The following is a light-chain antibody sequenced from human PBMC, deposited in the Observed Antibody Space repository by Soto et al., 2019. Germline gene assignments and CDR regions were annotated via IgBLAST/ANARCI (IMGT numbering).Light chain of an antibody. Sequence: QSALTQPASVSGSPGQSITISCTGTSSDVGGYNYVSWYQQHPGKAPKLIIYEVSNRPSGVSNRFSGSKSDNTASLTISGLQAEDEADYYCSSYTSSNTYGFGTGTKVTVL. V-gene: IGLV2-14*01. CDR1: SSDVGGYNY. J-gene: IGLJ1*01. CDR2: EVS. CDR3: SSYTSSNTYG.